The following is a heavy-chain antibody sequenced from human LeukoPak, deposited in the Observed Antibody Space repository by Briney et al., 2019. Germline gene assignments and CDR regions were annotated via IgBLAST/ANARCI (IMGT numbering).Heavy chain of an antibody. CDR2: INPNSGGT. Sequence: ASVKVSCKASGYTFTGYYMHWVRQAPGQGLEWMGWINPNSGGTNYAQKFQGRVTMTRDTSISTAYMELSRLRSDDTAVYYCARTIIRYCSSTSCYPLGYWGQGTLVTVSS. D-gene: IGHD2-2*01. CDR1: GYTFTGYY. V-gene: IGHV1-2*02. J-gene: IGHJ4*02. CDR3: ARTIIRYCSSTSCYPLGY.